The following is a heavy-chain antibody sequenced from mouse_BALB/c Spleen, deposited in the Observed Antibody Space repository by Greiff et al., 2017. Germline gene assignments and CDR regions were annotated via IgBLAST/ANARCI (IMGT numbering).Heavy chain of an antibody. CDR1: GFSLTSYD. J-gene: IGHJ4*01. Sequence: QVQLKESGPGLVAPSQSLSITCTVSGFSLTSYDISWVRQPPGKGLEWLGVIWTGGGTNYNSAFMSRLSISKDNSKSQVFLKMNSLQTDDTAIYYSVRDQGYAMDYWGQGTSVTVSS. CDR2: IWTGGGT. V-gene: IGHV2-9-2*01. CDR3: VRDQGYAMDY.